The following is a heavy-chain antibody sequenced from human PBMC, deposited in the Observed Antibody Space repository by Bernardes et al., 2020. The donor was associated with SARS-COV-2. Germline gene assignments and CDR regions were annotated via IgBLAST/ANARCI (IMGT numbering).Heavy chain of an antibody. CDR1: GFTFSDYY. Sequence: GGSLRLSCAASGFTFSDYYMSWIRQAPGKGLEWVSYISSSGSTIYYADSVKGRFTISRDNAKNSLYLQMNSLRAEDTAVYYCARVSGSSWFGELLLTPIDYWGQGTLVTVSS. V-gene: IGHV3-11*01. D-gene: IGHD3-10*01. CDR3: ARVSGSSWFGELLLTPIDY. J-gene: IGHJ4*02. CDR2: ISSSGSTI.